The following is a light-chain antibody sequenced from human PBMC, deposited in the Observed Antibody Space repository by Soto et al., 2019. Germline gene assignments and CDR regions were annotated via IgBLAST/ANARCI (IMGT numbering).Light chain of an antibody. J-gene: IGLJ1*01. CDR3: NSFRVSHLYV. V-gene: IGLV2-14*01. Sequence: LSQPASVSGSPGQTITISCTGTSTDVGGYNAVSWYQHHPGKAPKLIIYEVTHRPSGVSDRFSASKSGNTASLTISGLQAEDEADYYCNSFRVSHLYVFGTGTKVTVL. CDR1: STDVGGYNA. CDR2: EVT.